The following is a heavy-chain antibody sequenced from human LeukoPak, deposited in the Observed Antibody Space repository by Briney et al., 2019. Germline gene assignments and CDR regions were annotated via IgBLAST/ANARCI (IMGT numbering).Heavy chain of an antibody. CDR1: GFTLSTYN. V-gene: IGHV3-48*03. J-gene: IGHJ6*04. D-gene: IGHD3-10*02. CDR2: ISSSGSTI. CDR3: AELGITMIGGV. Sequence: GGSLRLSCAASGFTLSTYNMKWVRQAPGKGLEWVSYISSSGSTIYYADSVKGRFTISRDNAKNSLYLQMNSLRAEDTAVYYCAELGITMIGGVWGKGTTVTISS.